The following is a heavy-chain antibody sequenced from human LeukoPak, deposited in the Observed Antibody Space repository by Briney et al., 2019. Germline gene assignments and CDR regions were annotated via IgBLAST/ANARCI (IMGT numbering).Heavy chain of an antibody. J-gene: IGHJ4*02. CDR2: INNGGDGT. CDR3: AKEERITGPYFDY. D-gene: IGHD3-16*01. Sequence: GGSLRLSCAASGVTFSSYAMTWVRQAPGKGLEWVSTINNGGDGTWYADSVEGRFTISRDNSKNTLYVQMNSLRAEDTAVYYCAKEERITGPYFDYWGQGALVTVSS. CDR1: GVTFSSYA. V-gene: IGHV3-23*01.